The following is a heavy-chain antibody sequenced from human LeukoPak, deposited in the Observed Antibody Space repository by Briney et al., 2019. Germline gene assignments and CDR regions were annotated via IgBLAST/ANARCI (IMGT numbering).Heavy chain of an antibody. V-gene: IGHV3-48*03. CDR2: ISSSGSTI. CDR3: AREIAATDSGMDV. Sequence: GGSLRLSCAASGFTFSSYEMNWDRQAPGKGLDWVSYISSSGSTIYHPYSVKGRFTISRDNAKSSLYLQMNRLRAEDTAVYYCAREIAATDSGMDVWGQGTTVTVSS. CDR1: GFTFSSYE. J-gene: IGHJ6*02. D-gene: IGHD2-15*01.